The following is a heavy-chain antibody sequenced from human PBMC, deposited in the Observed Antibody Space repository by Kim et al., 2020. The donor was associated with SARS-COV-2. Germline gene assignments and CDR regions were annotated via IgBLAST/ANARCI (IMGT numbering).Heavy chain of an antibody. Sequence: SETLSLTCTVSGGSISSGGYYWSWIRQHPGKGLEWIGYIYYSGSTYYNPSLKSRVTISVDTSKNQFSLKLSSVTAADTAVYYCARDRGLDKSQFDYWGQGTLVTVSS. CDR3: ARDRGLDKSQFDY. D-gene: IGHD4-17*01. CDR2: IYYSGST. J-gene: IGHJ4*02. CDR1: GGSISSGGYY. V-gene: IGHV4-31*03.